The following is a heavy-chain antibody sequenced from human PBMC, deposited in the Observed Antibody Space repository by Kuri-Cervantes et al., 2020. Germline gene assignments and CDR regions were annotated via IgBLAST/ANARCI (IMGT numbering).Heavy chain of an antibody. CDR1: GDSVSSNSAA. Sequence: LRLSCAISGDSVSSNSAAWNWIRQSPSGGLEWLGRTYYRSKWYNDYAVSVKSRITINPDTSKNQFSLQLNSVTPEDTAVYYCARDRRWNYYYGMDVWGQGTTVTVSS. J-gene: IGHJ6*02. CDR3: ARDRRWNYYYGMDV. V-gene: IGHV6-1*01. D-gene: IGHD4-23*01. CDR2: TYYRSKWYN.